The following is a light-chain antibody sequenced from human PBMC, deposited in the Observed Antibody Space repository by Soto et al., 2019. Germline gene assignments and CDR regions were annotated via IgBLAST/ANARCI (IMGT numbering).Light chain of an antibody. CDR3: CSYAGKFSI. J-gene: IGLJ2*01. V-gene: IGLV2-11*01. CDR1: SSDVGGYDY. Sequence: QSALTQPRSVSGSPGQSVTISCTGTSSDVGGYDYVSWYQQHPGKAPKLMIYDVSERPSGVPDRFSGSKSGNTASLTISGLQAEDEADYYFCSYAGKFSIFGGGTKLTVL. CDR2: DVS.